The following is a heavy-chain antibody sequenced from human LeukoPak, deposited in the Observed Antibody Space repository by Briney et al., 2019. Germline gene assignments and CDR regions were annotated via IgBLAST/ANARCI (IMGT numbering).Heavy chain of an antibody. J-gene: IGHJ3*02. CDR1: GYTFISYR. Sequence: ASVKVSCKASGYTFISYRISWVRQAPGQGLEWMGWISAYNGNTNYAQKLQGRVTMTTDTSTSTAYMELRSLRSDDTAVYYCARDSDGSGAFDIWGQGTMVTVSS. CDR2: ISAYNGNT. V-gene: IGHV1-18*01. CDR3: ARDSDGSGAFDI. D-gene: IGHD1-1*01.